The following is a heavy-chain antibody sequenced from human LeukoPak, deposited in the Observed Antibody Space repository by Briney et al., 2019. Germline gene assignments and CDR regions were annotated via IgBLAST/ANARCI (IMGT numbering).Heavy chain of an antibody. D-gene: IGHD5/OR15-5a*01. V-gene: IGHV3-13*01. J-gene: IGHJ3*02. Sequence: PGGSLRLSCAASGFTYSNYDMHWVRQGPGGGLEWVSAIGIADDTHYADSVKGRFTISRENARNSLYLQINSLRDGDTAVYYCVRGGIRVSGIDAFDIWGQGTTVTVSS. CDR1: GFTYSNYD. CDR3: VRGGIRVSGIDAFDI. CDR2: IGIADDT.